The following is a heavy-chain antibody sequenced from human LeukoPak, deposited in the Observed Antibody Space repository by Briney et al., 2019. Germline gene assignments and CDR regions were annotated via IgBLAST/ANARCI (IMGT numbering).Heavy chain of an antibody. J-gene: IGHJ4*02. CDR2: IYYSGST. Sequence: SETLSLTCTVSGGSISSYYWSWLRQPPGKGLEWIGYIYYSGSTNYKPSLKSRVTISVDTSKNQFSLKLSSVTAADTAVYYCARVADYGDYFQFYFDYWGQGTLVTISS. CDR3: ARVADYGDYFQFYFDY. CDR1: GGSISSYY. V-gene: IGHV4-59*01. D-gene: IGHD4-17*01.